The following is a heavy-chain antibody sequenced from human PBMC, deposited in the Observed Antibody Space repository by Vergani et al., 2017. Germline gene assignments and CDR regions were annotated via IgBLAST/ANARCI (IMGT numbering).Heavy chain of an antibody. V-gene: IGHV3-23*01. J-gene: IGHJ4*02. Sequence: EVHLLESGGGQVEAGGSLRLSCVASGFTFSNSAMSWVRQTSGKGLEWVSAISGQGDRTYYADSVKGRFTISRDNSKNTVYLQMNSLKAEDRATYYCAREERSNTSPFVGDWGQGTLVTV. CDR1: GFTFSNSA. D-gene: IGHD2/OR15-2a*01. CDR2: ISGQGDRT. CDR3: AREERSNTSPFVGD.